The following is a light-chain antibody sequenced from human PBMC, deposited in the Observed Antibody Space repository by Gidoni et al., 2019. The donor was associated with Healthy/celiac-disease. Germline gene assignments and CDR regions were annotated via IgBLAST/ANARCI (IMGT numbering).Light chain of an antibody. J-gene: IGKJ5*01. CDR3: QQYYSTPPIT. Sequence: ILMTQSSDSLAVSLGERATINCKSSQSVLYSSNNKNYLAWYQQKPGQPPKLLIYWASTRESGVPDRFSGSGSETDFTLTISSLQAEDVAVYYCQQYYSTPPITFGQGTRLEIK. CDR2: WAS. V-gene: IGKV4-1*01. CDR1: QSVLYSSNNKNY.